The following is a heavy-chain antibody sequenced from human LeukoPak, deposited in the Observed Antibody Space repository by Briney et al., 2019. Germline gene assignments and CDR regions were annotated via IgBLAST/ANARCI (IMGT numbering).Heavy chain of an antibody. CDR2: IYYSGST. CDR1: GGSISSSSYY. J-gene: IGHJ5*02. Sequence: SETLSLTCTVSGGSISSSSYYWGWIRQPPGKGLEWIGSIYYSGSTYYNPSLKSRVTISVDTSKNQFSLKLSSVTAADTAVYYCARGGRYCSSTSCPNWFDPWGQGTLVTVSS. CDR3: ARGGRYCSSTSCPNWFDP. V-gene: IGHV4-39*07. D-gene: IGHD2-2*01.